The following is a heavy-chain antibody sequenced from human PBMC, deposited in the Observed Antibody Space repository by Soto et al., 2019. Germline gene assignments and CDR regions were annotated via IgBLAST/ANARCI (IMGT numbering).Heavy chain of an antibody. D-gene: IGHD2-15*01. CDR3: ARDRRGYCSGGSCSGRLRYYYYGMDV. CDR1: GGTFSSYA. V-gene: IGHV1-69*06. J-gene: IGHJ6*02. CDR2: IIPIFGTA. Sequence: QVQLVQSGAEVKKPGSSVKVSCKASGGTFSSYAISWVRQAPGQGLEWMGGIIPIFGTANYAQKFQGRVTITADKSTSTAYMELSSLRSEDTGVYYCARDRRGYCSGGSCSGRLRYYYYGMDVWGQGTTVTVSS.